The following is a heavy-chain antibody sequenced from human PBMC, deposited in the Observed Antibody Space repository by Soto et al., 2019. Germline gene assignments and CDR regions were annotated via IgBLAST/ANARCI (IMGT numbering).Heavy chain of an antibody. J-gene: IGHJ6*02. CDR3: ARELNSSGWKHYYYYGMDV. Sequence: SVKVSCKASGGTFSSYAISWVRQAPGQGLEWMGGIIPIFGTANYAQKFQGRVTITADESTSTAYMELSSLRSEGTAVYYCARELNSSGWKHYYYYGMDVWGQGTTVTVSS. CDR1: GGTFSSYA. V-gene: IGHV1-69*13. CDR2: IIPIFGTA. D-gene: IGHD6-19*01.